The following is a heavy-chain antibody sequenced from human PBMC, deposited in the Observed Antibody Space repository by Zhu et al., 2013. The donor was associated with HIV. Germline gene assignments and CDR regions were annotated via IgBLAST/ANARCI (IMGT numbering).Heavy chain of an antibody. CDR3: ARRPTLYCSGGSCYIDAFDI. D-gene: IGHD2-15*01. CDR2: IYYSGST. CDR1: GGSISSGGYY. Sequence: QVQLQESGPGLVKPSQTLSLTCTVSGGSISSGGYYWSWIRQHPGKGLEWIGYIYYSGSTYYNPSLKSRVTISVDTSKNQFSLKLSSVTAADTAVYYCARRPTLYCSGGSCYIDAFDIWGQGTMVTVSS. J-gene: IGHJ3*02. V-gene: IGHV4-31*03.